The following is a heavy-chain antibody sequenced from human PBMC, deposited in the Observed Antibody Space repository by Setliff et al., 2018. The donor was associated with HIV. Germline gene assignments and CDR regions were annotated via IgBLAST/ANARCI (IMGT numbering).Heavy chain of an antibody. CDR2: IIPIFGTA. Sequence: GASVKVSCKASGGTFSSYAISWVRQAPGQGLEWMGGIIPIFGTANYAQKFQGRVTITTDESTSTAYMELSSLRSEDTAVYYCARGESDVLGDTAMGPFGYWGQGTLVTVSS. J-gene: IGHJ4*02. V-gene: IGHV1-69*05. CDR3: ARGESDVLGDTAMGPFGY. CDR1: GGTFSSYA. D-gene: IGHD5-18*01.